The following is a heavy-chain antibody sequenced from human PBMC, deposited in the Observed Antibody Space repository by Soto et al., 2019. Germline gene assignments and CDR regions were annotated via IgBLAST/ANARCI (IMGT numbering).Heavy chain of an antibody. V-gene: IGHV3-7*01. CDR2: IKQDGSER. CDR1: GFTFGNYW. CDR3: ATARHIGP. J-gene: IGHJ5*02. Sequence: GSLQLPCTAPGFTFGNYWMSWVRQAPGKGPEWVANIKQDGSERNYVDSVKGRFTISRDNAENSLYLQMNSLRVEDTGVYYCATARHIGPWGQGTMVTVSS. D-gene: IGHD2-21*01.